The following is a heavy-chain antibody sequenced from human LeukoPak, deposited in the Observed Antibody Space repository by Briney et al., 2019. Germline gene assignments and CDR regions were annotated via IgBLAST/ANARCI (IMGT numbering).Heavy chain of an antibody. CDR2: INPGGGST. CDR3: ASESGGYSVPRIDF. D-gene: IGHD3-22*01. J-gene: IGHJ4*02. CDR1: GYTFTNYY. V-gene: IGHV1-46*03. Sequence: ASVKVSCKASGYTFTNYYIHWVRQAPGQGLEWMGIINPGGGSTFYTQKFQGRVTMTRDTSTSTVYMELSSLRSEDTAVYYCASESGGYSVPRIDFWGQGTLVTVSS.